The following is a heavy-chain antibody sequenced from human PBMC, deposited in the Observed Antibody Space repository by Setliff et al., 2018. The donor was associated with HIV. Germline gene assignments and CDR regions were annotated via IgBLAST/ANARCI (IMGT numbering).Heavy chain of an antibody. Sequence: PGGSLRLSCSASGFTFSNAWLSWVRQAPGKGLEWIGLIKSTADGGTTDLAEPVRDRFSISRDDSKNTLFLQMNSLKTEDTAVYYCAWDSSAFRAAGHSNNYFAYWGQGTLVTVSS. CDR2: IKSTADGGTT. V-gene: IGHV3-15*01. CDR3: AWDSSAFRAAGHSNNYFAY. CDR1: GFTFSNAW. J-gene: IGHJ4*02. D-gene: IGHD3-22*01.